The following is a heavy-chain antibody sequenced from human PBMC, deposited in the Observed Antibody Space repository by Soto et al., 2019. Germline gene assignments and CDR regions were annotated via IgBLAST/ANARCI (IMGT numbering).Heavy chain of an antibody. V-gene: IGHV1-3*01. CDR3: ARKDCYSSGIYYFDY. D-gene: IGHD3-10*01. CDR2: INAANGDT. CDR1: GYTFTSYG. Sequence: ASVKVSCKASGYTFTSYGISWVRQAPGQGLEWMGWINAANGDTGYSQKFQDRVTLTRDTSASTAYMELSSLRSEDTAVYYCARKDCYSSGIYYFDYWGQGTLVTVSS. J-gene: IGHJ4*02.